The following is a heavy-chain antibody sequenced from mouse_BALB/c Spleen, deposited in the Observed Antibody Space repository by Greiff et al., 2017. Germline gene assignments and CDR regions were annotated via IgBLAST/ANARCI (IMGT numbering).Heavy chain of an antibody. CDR2: INSNGGST. D-gene: IGHD2-1*01. CDR1: GFTFSSYG. CDR3: ARGAYYGNFLDY. J-gene: IGHJ4*01. Sequence: EVQVVESGGGLVQPGGSLKLSCAASGFTFSSYGMSWVRQTPDKRLELVATINSNGGSTYYPDSVKGRFTISRDNAKNTLYLQMSSLKSEDTAMYYCARGAYYGNFLDYWGQGTSVTVSS. V-gene: IGHV5-6-3*01.